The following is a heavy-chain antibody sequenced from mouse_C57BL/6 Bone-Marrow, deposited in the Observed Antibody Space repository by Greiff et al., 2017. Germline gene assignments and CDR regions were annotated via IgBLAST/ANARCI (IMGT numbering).Heavy chain of an antibody. V-gene: IGHV7-3*01. CDR3: ARSSLRRAMDY. CDR2: IRNKANGYTT. Sequence: EVKLQESGGGLVQPGGSLSLSCAASGFTFTDYYMSWVRQPPGKALEWLGFIRNKANGYTTEYSASVKGRFTISRDNSQSILYLQMNALRAEDSATYYCARSSLRRAMDYWGQGTSVTVSS. CDR1: GFTFTDYY. D-gene: IGHD1-2*01. J-gene: IGHJ4*01.